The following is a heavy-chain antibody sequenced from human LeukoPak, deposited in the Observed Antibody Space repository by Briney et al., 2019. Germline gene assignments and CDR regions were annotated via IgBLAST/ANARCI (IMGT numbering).Heavy chain of an antibody. D-gene: IGHD6-19*01. V-gene: IGHV3-30*02. J-gene: IGHJ4*02. Sequence: TGGSLRLSCAASGFTFSTYDMHWVRQAPGKGLEWVAFIQYDGSNKYYADSVKGRFTVSRDNSKNTLYLQMNSLRAEDTAVYYCAKPVYSGGYYFEYWGQGILVIVSS. CDR3: AKPVYSGGYYFEY. CDR1: GFTFSTYD. CDR2: IQYDGSNK.